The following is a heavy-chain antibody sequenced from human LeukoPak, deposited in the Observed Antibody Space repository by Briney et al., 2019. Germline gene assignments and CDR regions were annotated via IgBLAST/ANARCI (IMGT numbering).Heavy chain of an antibody. D-gene: IGHD5-18*01. J-gene: IGHJ3*02. CDR2: INHSGST. V-gene: IGHV4-34*01. CDR1: GGSFSGYY. CDR3: ARQESSSVDTAMAAAFDI. Sequence: PSETLSLTCAVYGGSFSGYYWSWIRQPPGKGLEWIGEINHSGSTNYNPSLKSRVTISVDTSKNQFSLKLSSVTAADTAVYYCARQESSSVDTAMAAAFDIWGQGTMVTVPS.